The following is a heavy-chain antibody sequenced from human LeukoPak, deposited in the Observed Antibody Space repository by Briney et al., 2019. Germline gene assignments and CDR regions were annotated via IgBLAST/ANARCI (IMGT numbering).Heavy chain of an antibody. J-gene: IGHJ4*02. CDR3: AKNYCGGDCYSVYGR. D-gene: IGHD2-21*01. V-gene: IGHV3-23*01. CDR2: IIGSGGTA. CDR1: GFPFRIYA. Sequence: GGSLRLSCEASGFPFRIYAMTWVRQAPGKGLEWVSSIIGSGGTAYYADSVKGRFTISRDNSRNTVYLQMNSLRGEDTAVYYCAKNYCGGDCYSVYGRWGQGTLVTVSS.